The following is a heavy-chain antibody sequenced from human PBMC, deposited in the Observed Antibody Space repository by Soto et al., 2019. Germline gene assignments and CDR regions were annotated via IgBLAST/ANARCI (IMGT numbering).Heavy chain of an antibody. CDR3: ARSSYYDFWSGYGVYGMDV. J-gene: IGHJ6*02. D-gene: IGHD3-3*01. V-gene: IGHV4-4*02. CDR1: GGSISSSNW. CDR2: IYHSGST. Sequence: TSETLSLTCAVSGGSISSSNWWSWVRQPPGKGLEWIGEIYHSGSTNYNPSLKSRVTISVDKSKNQFSLKLSSVTAADTAVYYCARSSYYDFWSGYGVYGMDVWGQGTTVTVSS.